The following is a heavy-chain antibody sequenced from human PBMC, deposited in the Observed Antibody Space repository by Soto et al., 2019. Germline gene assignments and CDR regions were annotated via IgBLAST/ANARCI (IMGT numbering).Heavy chain of an antibody. V-gene: IGHV3-9*01. CDR3: ARESEDLTSNFDY. CDR1: GLTFDDYA. J-gene: IGHJ4*02. CDR2: ISWNSGSI. Sequence: GGSLRLSCAASGLTFDDYAMHWVRQAPGKGLEWVSGISWNSGSIGYADSVKGRFTISRDNAKNSLYLQMNSLRAEDTALYYCARESEDLTSNFDYWGQGTLVTVSS.